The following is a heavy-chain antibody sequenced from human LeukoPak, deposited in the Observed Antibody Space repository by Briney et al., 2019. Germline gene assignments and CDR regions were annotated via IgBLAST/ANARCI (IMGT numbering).Heavy chain of an antibody. Sequence: GGSLRLSCAASGFTFSSYSMNWVRQAPGKGLEWVSYISSSSSTIYYADSVKGRFTISRDNSKNTLYLQMNSLRAEDTAVYYCARDGDLVNSSGYYYGDYFDYWGQGTLVTVSS. D-gene: IGHD3-22*01. V-gene: IGHV3-48*01. CDR1: GFTFSSYS. J-gene: IGHJ4*02. CDR2: ISSSSSTI. CDR3: ARDGDLVNSSGYYYGDYFDY.